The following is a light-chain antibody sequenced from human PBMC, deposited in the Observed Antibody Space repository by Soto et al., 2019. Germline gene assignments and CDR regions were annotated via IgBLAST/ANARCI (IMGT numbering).Light chain of an antibody. CDR1: QSVRNT. Sequence: EIVMTQSPSTLSVSPGERATLSCRASQSVRNTLAWYQQIPGQAPRLLIYGASTRATGIPARFSGSGSGTEFTLTISSLQSEDFAVYYCQQYNDWTRTFGQGTKLEI. CDR2: GAS. CDR3: QQYNDWTRT. V-gene: IGKV3D-15*01. J-gene: IGKJ2*01.